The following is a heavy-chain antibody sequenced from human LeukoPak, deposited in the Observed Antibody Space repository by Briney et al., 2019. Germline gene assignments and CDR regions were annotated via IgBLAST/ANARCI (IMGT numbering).Heavy chain of an antibody. D-gene: IGHD6-6*01. V-gene: IGHV3-53*04. CDR2: IYSGGTT. CDR3: ARGDGSSSRSNLWDY. J-gene: IGHJ4*02. Sequence: GGSLRLSSAASGFTVSSNYMSWVRQAPGKGLEWVSVIYSGGTTYYADSVKGRFTISRHNSKNTLYLQMNSLRPEDTAVYYCARGDGSSSRSNLWDYWGQGTLVTVSS. CDR1: GFTVSSNY.